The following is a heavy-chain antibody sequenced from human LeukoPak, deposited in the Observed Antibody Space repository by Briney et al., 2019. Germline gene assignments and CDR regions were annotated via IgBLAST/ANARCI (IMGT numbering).Heavy chain of an antibody. J-gene: IGHJ6*03. D-gene: IGHD4-11*01. CDR2: VYYSGST. V-gene: IGHV4-59*08. CDR1: GASFSTYY. Sequence: TSETLSLTCSISGASFSTYYWSCLRHPPGKGREWGGYVYYSGSTTYNTSLESRVPIPVAQSKKQFFLNLTSVTAADTAVYYWARFYSYYYYMDVWGKGATVTVSS. CDR3: ARFYSYYYYMDV.